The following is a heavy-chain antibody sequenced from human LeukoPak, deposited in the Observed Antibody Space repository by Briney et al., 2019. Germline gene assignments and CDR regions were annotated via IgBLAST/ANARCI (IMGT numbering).Heavy chain of an antibody. Sequence: GGSLRLSCAASGFTVSSNEMSWVRQAPGKGLEWVAYITSSSSAVYYADSVKGRFTISRDNAKNSVDLQMNSLRVDDTAVYYCARADADYWGQGTLVTVSA. CDR1: GFTVSSNE. J-gene: IGHJ4*02. V-gene: IGHV3-48*04. CDR3: ARADADY. CDR2: ITSSSSAV.